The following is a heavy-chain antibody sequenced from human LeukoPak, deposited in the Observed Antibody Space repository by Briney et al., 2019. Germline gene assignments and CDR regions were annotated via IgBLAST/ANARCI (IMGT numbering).Heavy chain of an antibody. V-gene: IGHV3-23*01. CDR3: AKHTLVVTAIYY. Sequence: PGGSLRLSCAASGFTFSSYAMSWVRQAPGKGLEWVSAITCSGGTTYYADSVKGRFTISRDNSKNTLYLQMNSLRAEDTAVYYCAKHTLVVTAIYYWGQGTLVTVSS. CDR2: ITCSGGTT. CDR1: GFTFSSYA. D-gene: IGHD2-21*02. J-gene: IGHJ4*02.